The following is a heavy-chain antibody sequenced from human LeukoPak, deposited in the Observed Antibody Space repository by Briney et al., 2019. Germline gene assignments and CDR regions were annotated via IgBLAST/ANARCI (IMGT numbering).Heavy chain of an antibody. J-gene: IGHJ3*02. D-gene: IGHD6-13*01. V-gene: IGHV1-18*01. CDR3: ARLLGTAAAGTRGDAFDI. CDR1: GYTFTSYG. Sequence: ASVKVSCKASGYTFTSYGISWVRQAPGQGLEWMGWISAYNGNTNYAQKLQGRVTMTTDTSTSTAYMELRSLRSDDTAVYYCARLLGTAAAGTRGDAFDIWGQGTMVTVSS. CDR2: ISAYNGNT.